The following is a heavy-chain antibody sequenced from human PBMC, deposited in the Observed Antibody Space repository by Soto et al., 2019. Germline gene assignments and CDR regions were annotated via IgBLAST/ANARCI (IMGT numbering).Heavy chain of an antibody. D-gene: IGHD6-6*01. J-gene: IGHJ4*02. CDR3: ARRMRPSIAARGSGFDY. V-gene: IGHV3-30-3*01. CDR1: GFTFSSYA. Sequence: PGGSLRLSCAASGFTFSSYAMHWVRQAPGKGLEWVAVISYDGSNKYYADSVKGRFTISRDNSKNTLYLQMNSLRAEDTAVYYCARRMRPSIAARGSGFDYWGQGTLVTVSS. CDR2: ISYDGSNK.